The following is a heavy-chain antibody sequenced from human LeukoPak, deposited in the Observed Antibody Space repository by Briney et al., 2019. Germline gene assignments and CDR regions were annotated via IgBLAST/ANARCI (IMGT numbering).Heavy chain of an antibody. CDR3: AKDYHRTWSTWDY. CDR1: GFTFSSYG. Sequence: GGSLRLSCAASGFTFSSYGMHWVRQAPGKGLEWVAFIRYDGSNKYYVDSVKGRFTVSSDNSKNTLYLQINSLRAEDTAVSYWAKDYHRTWSTWDYWGQGTLVTVSS. D-gene: IGHD5/OR15-5a*01. V-gene: IGHV3-30*02. CDR2: IRYDGSNK. J-gene: IGHJ4*02.